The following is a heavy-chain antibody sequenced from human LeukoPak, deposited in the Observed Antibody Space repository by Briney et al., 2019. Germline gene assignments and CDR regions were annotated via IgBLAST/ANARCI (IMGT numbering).Heavy chain of an antibody. J-gene: IGHJ4*02. CDR2: INHSGST. Sequence: TSETLSLTCAVYGGSFSGYYWSWIRQPPGKGLEWIGEINHSGSTNYNPSLKSRVTISVDTSKNQFSLKLSSVTAADTAVYYCARRQGLYSSGWYWRFDYWGQGTLVTVSS. CDR3: ARRQGLYSSGWYWRFDY. CDR1: GGSFSGYY. D-gene: IGHD6-19*01. V-gene: IGHV4-34*01.